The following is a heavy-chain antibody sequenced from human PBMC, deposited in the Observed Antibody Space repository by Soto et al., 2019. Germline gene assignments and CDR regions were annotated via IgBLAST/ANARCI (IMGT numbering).Heavy chain of an antibody. CDR2: INPNSGGT. J-gene: IGHJ5*02. D-gene: IGHD3-3*01. CDR3: ARGGGIGYYDFWSGYYTGICWFDP. V-gene: IGHV1-2*04. CDR1: GYTFTGYY. Sequence: ASVKVSCKASGYTFTGYYMHWVRQAPGQGLEWMGWINPNSGGTNYAQKFQGWVTMTRDTSISTAYMELSRLRSDDTAVYYCARGGGIGYYDFWSGYYTGICWFDPWGQGTLVTVSS.